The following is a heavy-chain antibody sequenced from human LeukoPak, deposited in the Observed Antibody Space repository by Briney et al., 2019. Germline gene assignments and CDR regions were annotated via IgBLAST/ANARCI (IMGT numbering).Heavy chain of an antibody. CDR3: ASSTASRAFDM. Sequence: GGSLRLSCAASGFTFSSYSMNWVRQAPGKGLEWFSYISSRSSTIYYADSVKGRFTIPRDNTKNSLYVQMNSLRAEDTAVYYCASSTASRAFDMWGQGTMVTVSS. D-gene: IGHD3-3*02. CDR1: GFTFSSYS. CDR2: ISSRSSTI. V-gene: IGHV3-48*01. J-gene: IGHJ3*02.